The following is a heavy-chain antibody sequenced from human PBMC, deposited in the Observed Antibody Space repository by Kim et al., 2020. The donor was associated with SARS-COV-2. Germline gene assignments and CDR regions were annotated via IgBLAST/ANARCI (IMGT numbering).Heavy chain of an antibody. CDR3: ARDPTVRIAAAGTADY. J-gene: IGHJ4*02. CDR2: ISSSGSTI. D-gene: IGHD6-13*01. V-gene: IGHV3-11*01. Sequence: GGSLRLSCAASGFTFSDYYMSWIRQAPGKGLEWVSYISSSGSTIYYADSVKGRFTISRDNAKNSLYLQMNSLRAEDTAVYYCARDPTVRIAAAGTADYWGQGTLVTVSS. CDR1: GFTFSDYY.